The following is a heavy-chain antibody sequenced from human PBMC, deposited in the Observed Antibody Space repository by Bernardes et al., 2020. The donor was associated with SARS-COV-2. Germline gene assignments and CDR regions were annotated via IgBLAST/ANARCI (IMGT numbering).Heavy chain of an antibody. CDR2: INANSGGT. CDR1: GYTFTDYY. J-gene: IGHJ3*01. V-gene: IGHV1-2*02. CDR3: ARVYRSTFSAFDF. Sequence: ASVKVSCKASGYTFTDYYIHWVRQAPGQGLEWMGWINANSGGTNYAQKFQGRVTMTRDTSINTAYVELSRLISDDTAVYYCARVYRSTFSAFDFWGQGQWSPSLQ. D-gene: IGHD2-2*01.